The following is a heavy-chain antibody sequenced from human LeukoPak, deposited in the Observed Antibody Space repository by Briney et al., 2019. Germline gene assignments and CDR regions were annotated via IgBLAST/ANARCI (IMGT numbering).Heavy chain of an antibody. CDR3: ARDSTYYYDSSGYPPDY. D-gene: IGHD3-22*01. V-gene: IGHV3-21*01. J-gene: IGHJ4*02. Sequence: GGSLRLSCAASGFTFSSYSMNWVRQALGKGLEWVSSISSSSYIYYADSVKGRFTISRDNAKNSLYLQMNSLRAEDTAVYYCARDSTYYYDSSGYPPDYWGQGTLVTVSS. CDR2: ISSSSYI. CDR1: GFTFSSYS.